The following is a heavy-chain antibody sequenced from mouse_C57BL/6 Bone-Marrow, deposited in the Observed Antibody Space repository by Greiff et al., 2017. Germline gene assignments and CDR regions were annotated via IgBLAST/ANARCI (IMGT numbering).Heavy chain of an antibody. J-gene: IGHJ2*01. D-gene: IGHD1-1*01. Sequence: QVQLQQPGAELVKPGASVKVSCKASGYTFTSYWMHWVKQRPGQGLEWIGRIHPSASDTNYNQKFKGKATLTVYKSSSTAYMQRSSLTSGDSAVYYCAIRLEFITTVVTKVYFDYWGKGTTLTVSS. V-gene: IGHV1-74*01. CDR3: AIRLEFITTVVTKVYFDY. CDR1: GYTFTSYW. CDR2: IHPSASDT.